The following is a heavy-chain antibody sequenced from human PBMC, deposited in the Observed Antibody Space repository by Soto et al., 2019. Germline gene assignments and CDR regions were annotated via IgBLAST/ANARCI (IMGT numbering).Heavy chain of an antibody. CDR2: INPNGGST. V-gene: IGHV1-46*01. Sequence: QVRLVQSGAEVKAPGASVTVSCKAPGDTFTSYYMHWVRQAPGHGLEWMGVINPNGGSTRFAQKFQGRVTMTRDTSTSTVYMELRGLTSEDTAVYYCARGDSGYVWFNEIWGQGTLVTVSS. D-gene: IGHD3-22*01. J-gene: IGHJ4*02. CDR3: ARGDSGYVWFNEI. CDR1: GDTFTSYY.